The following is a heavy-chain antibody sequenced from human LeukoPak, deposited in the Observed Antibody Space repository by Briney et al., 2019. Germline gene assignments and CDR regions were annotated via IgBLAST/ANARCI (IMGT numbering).Heavy chain of an antibody. Sequence: ASVKVSCKASGYTSTSYGISWVRQAPGQGLEWMGWISAYNGNTNYAQKLQGRVTMTTDTSTSTAYMELRSLRSDDTAVYYCASFPHYYDTSIGFFDYWGQGTLVTVSS. CDR1: GYTSTSYG. D-gene: IGHD3-22*01. V-gene: IGHV1-18*01. CDR3: ASFPHYYDTSIGFFDY. J-gene: IGHJ4*02. CDR2: ISAYNGNT.